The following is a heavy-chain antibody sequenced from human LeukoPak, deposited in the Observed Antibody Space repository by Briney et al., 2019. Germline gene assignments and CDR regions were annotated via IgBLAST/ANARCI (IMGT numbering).Heavy chain of an antibody. CDR1: GVSISSSNSY. J-gene: IGHJ4*02. D-gene: IGHD6-13*01. CDR2: IYYSGNT. CDR3: ARDILATSIAAPYY. Sequence: SETLSLTCTVSGVSISSSNSYWGWIRQPPGKGLEWIGSIYYSGNTYYNASLKSQVSISIDTSKNQFSLRLNSVNAADTAVYYCARDILATSIAAPYYWGQGTLVTVSS. V-gene: IGHV4-39*07.